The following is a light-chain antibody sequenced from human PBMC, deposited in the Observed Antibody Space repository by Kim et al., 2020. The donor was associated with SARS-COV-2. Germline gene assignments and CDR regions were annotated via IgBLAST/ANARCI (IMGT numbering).Light chain of an antibody. Sequence: RVNSSCTGSSSNIVAGYNVHWYQQLPGTAPKLLIYDNNNRPSGVPDRFSGSKSATSASLAITGLQAEDEADYYCQSYDSGLSGSGVFGGGTQLTVL. V-gene: IGLV1-40*01. J-gene: IGLJ3*02. CDR1: SSNIVAGYN. CDR3: QSYDSGLSGSGV. CDR2: DNN.